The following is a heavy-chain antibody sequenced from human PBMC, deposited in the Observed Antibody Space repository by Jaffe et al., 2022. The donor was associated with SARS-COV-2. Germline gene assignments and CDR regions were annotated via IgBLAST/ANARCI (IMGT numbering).Heavy chain of an antibody. D-gene: IGHD3-22*01. CDR1: GFTFSSYA. V-gene: IGHV3-23*04. CDR2: ISGSGGST. CDR3: AKLGYYDSSGYYIYFQH. Sequence: EVQLVESGGGLVQPGGSLRLSCAASGFTFSSYAMSWVRQAPGKGLEWVSAISGSGGSTYYADSVKGRFTISRDNSKNTLYLQMNSLRAEDTAVYYCAKLGYYDSSGYYIYFQHWGQGTLVTVSS. J-gene: IGHJ1*01.